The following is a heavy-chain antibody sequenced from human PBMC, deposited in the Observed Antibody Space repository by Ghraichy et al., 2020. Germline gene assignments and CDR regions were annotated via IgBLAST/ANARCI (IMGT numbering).Heavy chain of an antibody. CDR2: INHSGST. D-gene: IGHD3-10*01. J-gene: IGHJ6*02. CDR1: GGSFSGYY. Sequence: SETLSLTCAVYGGSFSGYYWSWIRQPPGKGLEWIGEINHSGSTNYNPSLKSRVTISVDTSKNQFSLKLSSVTAADTAVYYCARGKNYYYGSGSYHTGYYYYYGMDVWGQGTTVTVSS. V-gene: IGHV4-34*01. CDR3: ARGKNYYYGSGSYHTGYYYYYGMDV.